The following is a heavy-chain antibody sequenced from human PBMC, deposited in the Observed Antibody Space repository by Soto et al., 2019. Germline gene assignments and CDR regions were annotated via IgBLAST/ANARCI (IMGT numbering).Heavy chain of an antibody. D-gene: IGHD2-15*01. V-gene: IGHV1-69*02. J-gene: IGHJ6*02. CDR3: ADLLVAHTEMDV. Sequence: QVQLVQSGAEVKKPGSSVKVSCKASGGTFSSYTISWVRQAPGQGLEWMGRIIPILGIANYAQKFQGRVTITADKSTSTAYMELSSLRCEDTAVYYCADLLVAHTEMDVWGQGTTVTVSS. CDR2: IIPILGIA. CDR1: GGTFSSYT.